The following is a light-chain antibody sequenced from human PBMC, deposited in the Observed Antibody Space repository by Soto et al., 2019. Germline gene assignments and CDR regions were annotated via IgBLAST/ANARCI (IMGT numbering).Light chain of an antibody. Sequence: DLVVPQCPLFLTVTFGQTASISCTFSQSLVFTDGNTYLNWFQQRPGQPPKXVIYWASTRESGVPDRFSGSWSVTDVTLTISSLQAVELTSYYCQQVSRRPYAFARGTRLEIK. CDR3: QQVSRRPYA. J-gene: IGKJ2*01. V-gene: IGKV2-30*01. CDR2: WAS. CDR1: QSLVFTDGNTY.